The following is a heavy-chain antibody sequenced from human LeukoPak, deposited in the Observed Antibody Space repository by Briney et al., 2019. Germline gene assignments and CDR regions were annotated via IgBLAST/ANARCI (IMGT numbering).Heavy chain of an antibody. J-gene: IGHJ4*02. D-gene: IGHD3-10*01. V-gene: IGHV3-33*08. CDR3: ARVVGYYGAGSYYSPLDY. CDR2: IWYDGSNK. Sequence: RTGGSLRLSCAASGFTFSSYGMHWVRQAPGKGLEWVAVIWYDGSNKYYADSVKGRFTISRDNSKNTLYLQMNSLRAEDTAVHYCARVVGYYGAGSYYSPLDYCGQGTLLTVSS. CDR1: GFTFSSYG.